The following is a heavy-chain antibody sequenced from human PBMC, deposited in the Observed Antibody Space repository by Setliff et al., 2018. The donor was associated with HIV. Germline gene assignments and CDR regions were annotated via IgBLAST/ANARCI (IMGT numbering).Heavy chain of an antibody. CDR3: APVSSGWFDP. D-gene: IGHD6-25*01. CDR2: FDPDDGET. J-gene: IGHJ5*02. V-gene: IGHV1-24*01. Sequence: ASVKVSCKVSGYSLTELSMHWVRPAPGKGLEWMGGFDPDDGETVYAQQFQGRVTMTEDTSTDTAYMELTSLRSEDTAMYYCAPVSSGWFDPWGQGTTVTVSS. CDR1: GYSLTELS.